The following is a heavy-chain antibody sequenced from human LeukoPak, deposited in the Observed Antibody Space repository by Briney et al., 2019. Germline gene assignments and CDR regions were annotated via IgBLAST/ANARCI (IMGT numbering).Heavy chain of an antibody. CDR3: AKEDTVTTWGTYYYSGMDV. J-gene: IGHJ6*02. Sequence: GGSLRLSCAASGFTFSSYAMSWVRQAPGKGLEWVSAISGSGGSTYYADSVKGRFTISRDNSKNTLFLQMNSLRAEDTAVYYCAKEDTVTTWGTYYYSGMDVWGQGTTVTVSS. CDR1: GFTFSSYA. CDR2: ISGSGGST. V-gene: IGHV3-23*01. D-gene: IGHD4-11*01.